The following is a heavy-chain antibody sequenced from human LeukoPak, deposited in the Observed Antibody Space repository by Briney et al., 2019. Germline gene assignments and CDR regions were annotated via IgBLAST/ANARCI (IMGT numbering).Heavy chain of an antibody. D-gene: IGHD3-22*01. V-gene: IGHV3-30*18. CDR2: ISYDGSNK. Sequence: GGSLRLSCAASGFTFSSYGVHWVRQAPGKGLEWVAVISYDGSNKYYADSVKGRFTISRDNSKNTLYLQMNSLRAEDTAVYYCAKSAYYYDSSGYWYYFDYWGQGTLVTVSS. CDR3: AKSAYYYDSSGYWYYFDY. CDR1: GFTFSSYG. J-gene: IGHJ4*02.